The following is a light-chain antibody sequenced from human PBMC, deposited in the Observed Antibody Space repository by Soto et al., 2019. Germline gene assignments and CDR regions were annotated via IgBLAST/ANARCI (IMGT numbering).Light chain of an antibody. Sequence: QSVLTQPASVSGSPGQSITISCTGTSSDVGAYNYVSWYQQHPGKAPKLMIHDVSNRPSGVSNRFSGSKSGNTASLTISGLQAEDDADYYCSSYTSSSSYVFGTGTKVTVL. CDR2: DVS. CDR1: SSDVGAYNY. V-gene: IGLV2-14*01. CDR3: SSYTSSSSYV. J-gene: IGLJ1*01.